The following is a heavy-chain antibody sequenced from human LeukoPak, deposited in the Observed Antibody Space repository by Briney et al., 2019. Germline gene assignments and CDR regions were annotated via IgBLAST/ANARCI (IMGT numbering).Heavy chain of an antibody. Sequence: ASVKVSCKASGYTFTSYGISWVRQAPGQGLEWMGWISAYNGNTNYAQKLQGRVTMTTDTSTSTAYMELRSLRSDDTAVYYCARVLPEFRVRGVIIPGDYWGQGTLVTVSS. CDR1: GYTFTSYG. D-gene: IGHD3-10*01. J-gene: IGHJ4*02. CDR2: ISAYNGNT. CDR3: ARVLPEFRVRGVIIPGDY. V-gene: IGHV1-18*01.